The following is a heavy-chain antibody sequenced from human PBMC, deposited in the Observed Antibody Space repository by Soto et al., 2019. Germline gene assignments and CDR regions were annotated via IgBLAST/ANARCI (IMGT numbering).Heavy chain of an antibody. CDR2: ITPVFGTP. CDR3: ARDLPSLEVRSYGMDV. V-gene: IGHV1-69*06. J-gene: IGHJ6*02. Sequence: GASVKVSCKGSGGTFSGYRFSWVRQAPGQGLEWMGGITPVFGTPDYAQKFQGRVTVTADRSTNTAYMELSRLTSEDTAVYYCARDLPSLEVRSYGMDVWGQGTTVTVSS. D-gene: IGHD3-10*01. CDR1: GGTFSGYR.